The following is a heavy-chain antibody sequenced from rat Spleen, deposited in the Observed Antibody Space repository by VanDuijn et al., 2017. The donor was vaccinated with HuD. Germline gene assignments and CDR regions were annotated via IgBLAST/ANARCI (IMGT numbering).Heavy chain of an antibody. D-gene: IGHD1-2*01. CDR1: GLSLTSNS. CDR3: TRRGEYSIYQFDS. Sequence: QVQLKESGPGLVQPSQTLSLTCTVSGLSLTSNSVSWIRQPPGKGLEWMGVMWSGRNTVYNSGLKSRLSISRDTSKSQVFLKMNSLQTEDTAIYYCTRRGEYSIYQFDSWGQGVMVTVSS. CDR2: MWSGRNT. V-gene: IGHV2-47*01. J-gene: IGHJ2*01.